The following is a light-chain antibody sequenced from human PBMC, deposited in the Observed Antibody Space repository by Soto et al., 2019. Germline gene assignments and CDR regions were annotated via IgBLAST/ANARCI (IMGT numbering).Light chain of an antibody. Sequence: IVMTQAPDSLAVFLGERATINRKASKSVLYSYNNKNYLAWYQQKPGQPPKLLIYWASTRESGVPDRFSGSGSGTDFTLTISSLQAEDVAVYYCQQYYSTITFGQGTRLEI. J-gene: IGKJ5*01. CDR3: QQYYSTIT. CDR2: WAS. V-gene: IGKV4-1*01. CDR1: KSVLYSYNNKNY.